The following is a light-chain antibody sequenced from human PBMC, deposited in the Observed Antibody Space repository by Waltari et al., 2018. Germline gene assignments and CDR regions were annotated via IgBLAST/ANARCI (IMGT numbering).Light chain of an antibody. Sequence: QSVLTPPPSASGTPGQRVTIPCPGSSSNIGSNYVYWYQQLPGTAPKLLIYRNKQWPSGVPDRFSGSKSGTSASLAISGLRSEDEADYYCAAWDDSLSGPVFGGGTKLTVL. CDR3: AAWDDSLSGPV. V-gene: IGLV1-47*01. CDR2: RNK. CDR1: SSNIGSNY. J-gene: IGLJ2*01.